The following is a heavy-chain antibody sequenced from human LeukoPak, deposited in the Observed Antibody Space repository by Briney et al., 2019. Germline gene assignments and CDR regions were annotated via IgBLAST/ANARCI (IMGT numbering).Heavy chain of an antibody. J-gene: IGHJ5*02. V-gene: IGHV1-69*13. D-gene: IGHD3-10*01. CDR3: ARAEVRGVIITSWFDP. CDR2: VIPIFGTA. Sequence: SVKVSCKASGGTFSSYAISWVRQAPGQGLEWMGGVIPIFGTANYAQKFQGRVTITADESTSTAYMELSSLRSEDTAVYYCARAEVRGVIITSWFDPWGQGTLVTVSS. CDR1: GGTFSSYA.